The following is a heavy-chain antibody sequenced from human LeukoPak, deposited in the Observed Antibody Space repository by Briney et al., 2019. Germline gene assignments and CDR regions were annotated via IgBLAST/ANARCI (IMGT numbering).Heavy chain of an antibody. J-gene: IGHJ4*02. CDR3: AKDMRGYDLGFDY. CDR2: ISWNSGSI. D-gene: IGHD5-12*01. V-gene: IGHV3-9*01. Sequence: GGSLRLSCAASGFTFDDYAMHWVRQAPGKGLEWVSGISWNSGSIGYGDSAKGRFTISRDNAKNSLYLQMNSLRAEDTALYYCAKDMRGYDLGFDYWGQGTLVTVSS. CDR1: GFTFDDYA.